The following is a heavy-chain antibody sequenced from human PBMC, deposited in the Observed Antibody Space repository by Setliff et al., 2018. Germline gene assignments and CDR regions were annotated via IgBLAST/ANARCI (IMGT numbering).Heavy chain of an antibody. D-gene: IGHD1-26*01. CDR2: INHSGST. CDR3: ARGRGLWAY. J-gene: IGHJ4*02. V-gene: IGHV4-34*01. CDR1: GGSFSGYY. Sequence: PSETLSLTCAVYGGSFSGYYWSWIRQPPGKGLEWIGEINHSGSTNYNPSLKSRVTISVDTSKNQFSLKLSSVTAADTAVYYCARGRGLWAYWGQGTLVTVS.